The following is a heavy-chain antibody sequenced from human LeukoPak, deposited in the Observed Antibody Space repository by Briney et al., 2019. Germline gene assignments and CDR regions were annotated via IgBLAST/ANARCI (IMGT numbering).Heavy chain of an antibody. CDR2: INESGST. D-gene: IGHD1-26*01. J-gene: IGHJ6*03. CDR1: GYSISSGYY. CDR3: ARVRRGVGATTYYYYYYMDV. V-gene: IGHV4-38-2*02. Sequence: SETLSLTCTVSGYSISSGYYWGWIRQPPGKGLEWIGEINESGSTYYNPSLKSRVTISVDTSKNQCSLKLSSVTAADTAVYYCARVRRGVGATTYYYYYYMDVWGKGTTVTVSS.